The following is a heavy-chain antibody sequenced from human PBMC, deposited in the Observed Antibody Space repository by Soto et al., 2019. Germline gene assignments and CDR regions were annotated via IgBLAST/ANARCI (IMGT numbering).Heavy chain of an antibody. J-gene: IGHJ6*03. CDR1: GFTVSSNY. Sequence: GGSLRLSCAASGFTVSSNYMSWVRQAPGKGLEWVSVIYSGGSTYYADSVKGRFTISRHNSKNTLYLQMNSLRAEDTAVYYCARSPLQEWLLPHYYYMDVWGKGTTVTVSS. D-gene: IGHD3-3*01. V-gene: IGHV3-53*04. CDR3: ARSPLQEWLLPHYYYMDV. CDR2: IYSGGST.